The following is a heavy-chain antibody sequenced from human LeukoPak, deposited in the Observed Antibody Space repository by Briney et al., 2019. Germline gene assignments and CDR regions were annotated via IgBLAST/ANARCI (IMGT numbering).Heavy chain of an antibody. CDR3: AKDRWLQGYFDY. D-gene: IGHD5-24*01. Sequence: PGGSLSLSCTTSGFIFSNYGMHWVRQAPGKGLEWVAFIRHDGSNKYYADSVKGRCTISRDNSKKTVYLQMNSLRTEDTAVYYCAKDRWLQGYFDYWGQGTLVTVSS. CDR1: GFIFSNYG. V-gene: IGHV3-30*02. CDR2: IRHDGSNK. J-gene: IGHJ4*02.